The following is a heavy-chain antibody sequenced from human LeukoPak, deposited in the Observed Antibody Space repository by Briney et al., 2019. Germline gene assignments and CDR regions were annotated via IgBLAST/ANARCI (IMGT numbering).Heavy chain of an antibody. CDR3: SRGNTVSGDY. CDR1: GYTFSTYD. D-gene: IGHD6-19*01. V-gene: IGHV1-8*01. CDR2: MSPTSGNT. J-gene: IGHJ4*02. Sequence: ASVKVSCKASGYTFSTYDINWVRQATGQGLEWRGWMSPTSGNTGYAQRFQGRVTMTWDTSISTAYMELSSLRAEDTAVYYCSRGNTVSGDYWGQGTLVTVSS.